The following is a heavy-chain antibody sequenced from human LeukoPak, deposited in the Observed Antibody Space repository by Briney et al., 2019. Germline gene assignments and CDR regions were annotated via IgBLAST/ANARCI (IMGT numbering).Heavy chain of an antibody. Sequence: PSETLSLTCGVSGGSLSFSDWLNWVRQTPGKGLEWIGEIYYGGSTNYNPSLKSRVTMSVDTSKNQFSLKLSSVTAADTAVYYCARDVTARVGGWYRDSWYFDLWGRGTLVTVSS. V-gene: IGHV4-4*02. D-gene: IGHD6-19*01. J-gene: IGHJ2*01. CDR2: IYYGGST. CDR1: GGSLSFSDW. CDR3: ARDVTARVGGWYRDSWYFDL.